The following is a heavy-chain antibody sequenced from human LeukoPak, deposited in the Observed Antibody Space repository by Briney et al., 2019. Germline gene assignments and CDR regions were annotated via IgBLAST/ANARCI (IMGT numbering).Heavy chain of an antibody. CDR2: ISGSGGNT. D-gene: IGHD2-2*01. CDR3: ANEFVPAAILSYYYMDV. Sequence: PGGSLRLSCVASGFTFSTYAMSWVRQAPGKGLEWLSHISGSGGNTQYAESEKRRFPIHRDNSKNTLYLQMNSLRAEDTAVYYCANEFVPAAILSYYYMDVWGRGTTVTVSS. J-gene: IGHJ6*03. V-gene: IGHV3-23*01. CDR1: GFTFSTYA.